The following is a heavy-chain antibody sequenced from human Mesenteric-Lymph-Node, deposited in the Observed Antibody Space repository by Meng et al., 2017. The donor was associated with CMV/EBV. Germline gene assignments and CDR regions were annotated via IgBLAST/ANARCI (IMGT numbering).Heavy chain of an antibody. J-gene: IGHJ5*02. CDR3: ARQGWEYYDFWSGLCPWFDP. V-gene: IGHV4-34*01. CDR2: INHSGST. Sequence: SETLSLTCAVYGGSFSGYYWSWIRQPPGKGLEWIGEINHSGSTNYNPSLKSRVTISVDTSKNQFSLKLSSVTAADTAVYYCARQGWEYYDFWSGLCPWFDPWGQGTLVTVSS. D-gene: IGHD3-3*01. CDR1: GGSFSGYY.